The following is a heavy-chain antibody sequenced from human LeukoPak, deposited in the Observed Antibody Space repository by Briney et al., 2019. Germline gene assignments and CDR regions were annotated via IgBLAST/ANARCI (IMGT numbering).Heavy chain of an antibody. CDR3: ARAVPSRRAIDY. J-gene: IGHJ4*02. Sequence: GRSLRLSCAASGFTFSTYAMHWVRQAPGKGLDWVAVVSFHGTDKFYADSVKGRFTISRDNSKNTLYLQMNSLIPEDTAVYYCARAVPSRRAIDYWGQGTLVTVSS. V-gene: IGHV3-30*04. CDR2: VSFHGTDK. CDR1: GFTFSTYA.